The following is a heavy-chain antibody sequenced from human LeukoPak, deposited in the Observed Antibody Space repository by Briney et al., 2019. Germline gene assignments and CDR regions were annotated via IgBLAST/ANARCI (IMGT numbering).Heavy chain of an antibody. Sequence: SQTLSLTCAISGDSVSSNSAAWNWIRQSPSRGLEWLGRTYYRSKWYNDYAVSVKSRITINPDTSKNQFSLQLNSVTPEDTAVYYCARATYYYGSGSYCYFDYWGQGTLVTVSS. V-gene: IGHV6-1*01. CDR1: GDSVSSNSAA. CDR3: ARATYYYGSGSYCYFDY. D-gene: IGHD3-10*01. CDR2: TYYRSKWYN. J-gene: IGHJ4*02.